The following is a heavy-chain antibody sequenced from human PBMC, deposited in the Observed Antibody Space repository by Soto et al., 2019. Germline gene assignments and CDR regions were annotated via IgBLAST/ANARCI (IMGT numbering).Heavy chain of an antibody. V-gene: IGHV3-23*01. CDR2: ISGSGGST. CDR3: AKDPSTEVMTGDAFDI. J-gene: IGHJ3*02. CDR1: GFTFSSYA. Sequence: EVQLLESGGGLVQPGGSLRLSCAASGFTFSSYAMSWVRQAPGKGLEWVSAISGSGGSTYYADSVKGRFTISRDNSKNTLYLQMNSLRAEDTAVYYCAKDPSTEVMTGDAFDIWGQGTMVTVSS. D-gene: IGHD7-27*01.